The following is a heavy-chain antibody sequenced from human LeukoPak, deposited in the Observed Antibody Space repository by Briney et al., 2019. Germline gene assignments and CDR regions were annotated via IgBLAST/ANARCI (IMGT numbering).Heavy chain of an antibody. D-gene: IGHD6-6*01. J-gene: IGHJ6*03. Sequence: ASVKVSCKASGYTFTGYYMHWVRQAPGQGLEWMGWINPNSGGTNYAQKFQGRATMTRDTSISTAYMELSRLRSDDTAVYYCAREGYSSSPPYYYYYMDVWGKGTTVTVSS. CDR2: INPNSGGT. CDR3: AREGYSSSPPYYYYYMDV. V-gene: IGHV1-2*02. CDR1: GYTFTGYY.